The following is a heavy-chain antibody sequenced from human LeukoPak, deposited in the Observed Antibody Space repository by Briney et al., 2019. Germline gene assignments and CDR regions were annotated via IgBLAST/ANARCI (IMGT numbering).Heavy chain of an antibody. CDR1: GFTFSSYS. Sequence: GGSLRLSCAASGFTFSSYSMNWVRQAPGKGLEWVSSISSSSSYIYYADSVKGRFTISRDNAKNSLYLQMNGLRAEDTAVYYCAREGWFGELLNWFDPWGQGTLVTVSS. CDR3: AREGWFGELLNWFDP. CDR2: ISSSSSYI. J-gene: IGHJ5*02. V-gene: IGHV3-21*01. D-gene: IGHD3-10*01.